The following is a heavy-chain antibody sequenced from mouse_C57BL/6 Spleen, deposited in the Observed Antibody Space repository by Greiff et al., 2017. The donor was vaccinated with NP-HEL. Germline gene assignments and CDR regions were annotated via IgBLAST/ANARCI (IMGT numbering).Heavy chain of an antibody. CDR1: GYTFTSYW. J-gene: IGHJ3*01. D-gene: IGHD2-5*01. CDR2: IDPSDSYT. CDR3: ARSDSNYVGVWFAY. Sequence: VQLQQSGAELVMPGASVKLSCRASGYTFTSYWMHWVKQRPGQGLEWIGEIDPSDSYTNYNQKFKGKSTLTVDKSSSTAYMQLSSLTSEDSAVYYGARSDSNYVGVWFAYWGQGTLVTVSA. V-gene: IGHV1-69*01.